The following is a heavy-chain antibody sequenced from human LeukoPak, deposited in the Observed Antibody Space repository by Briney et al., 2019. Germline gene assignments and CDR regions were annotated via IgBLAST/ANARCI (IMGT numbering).Heavy chain of an antibody. V-gene: IGHV3-66*02. CDR1: GFTVSSNY. D-gene: IGHD3-22*01. Sequence: PGGSLRLSCAASGFTVSSNYMSWVRQAPGKGLEWVSVIYSGGSTYYADSVKGRFTISRDNSKNTLYLQMNSLRAEDTAVYYCARDHDSSGYYSGHWGQGTLVTVSS. CDR2: IYSGGST. J-gene: IGHJ4*02. CDR3: ARDHDSSGYYSGH.